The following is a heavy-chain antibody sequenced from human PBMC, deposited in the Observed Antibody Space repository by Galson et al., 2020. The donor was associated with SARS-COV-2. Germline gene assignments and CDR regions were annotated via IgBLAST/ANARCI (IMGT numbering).Heavy chain of an antibody. CDR1: GFTFSSYS. D-gene: IGHD3-16*01. Sequence: GGSLRLSCAASGFTFSSYSMNWVRQAPGKGLEWVSSISSGSSYIYYADSVKGRFTISRDNAKNSLFLQMNSLRTEDTAVYYCARLGGMATSPERYDVCGLDVWCQGSTVTVSS. CDR2: ISSGSSYI. J-gene: IGHJ6*02. CDR3: ARLGGMATSPERYDVCGLDV. V-gene: IGHV3-21*01.